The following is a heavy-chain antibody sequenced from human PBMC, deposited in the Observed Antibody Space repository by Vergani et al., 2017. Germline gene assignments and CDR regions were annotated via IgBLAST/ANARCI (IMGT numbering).Heavy chain of an antibody. CDR3: ASKRGACRAAYCHSYDV. D-gene: IGHD2-15*01. Sequence: QVQLQESAPGLVKPSETLSLTCTVSGDSAISTDYHWGWIRQPPGKGLEWIGSMDYSGSTSYNPSLESRISISFETPKNQFSLRLTSVTAADTAVYYCASKRGACRAAYCHSYDVWGPGTLVGVSS. CDR1: GDSAISTDYH. CDR2: MDYSGST. J-gene: IGHJ4*02. V-gene: IGHV4-39*01.